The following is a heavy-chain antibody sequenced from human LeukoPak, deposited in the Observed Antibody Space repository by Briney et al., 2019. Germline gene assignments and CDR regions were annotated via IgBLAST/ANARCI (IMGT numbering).Heavy chain of an antibody. CDR1: GFTFSSYG. CDR2: IRYDGSNK. Sequence: GGSLRLSCAASGFTFSSYGMHWVGQAPGKGLEWVSFIRYDGSNKYYADSVKGRFTISRDNSKTTLYLQMNSLRAEDTAVYYCAKEGYYDSSGYYTYYFYYMDVWGKGTTVTVSS. CDR3: AKEGYYDSSGYYTYYFYYMDV. V-gene: IGHV3-30*02. J-gene: IGHJ6*03. D-gene: IGHD3-22*01.